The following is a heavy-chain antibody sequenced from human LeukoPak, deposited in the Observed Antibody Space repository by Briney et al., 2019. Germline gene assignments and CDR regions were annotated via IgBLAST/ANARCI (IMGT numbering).Heavy chain of an antibody. CDR2: ISGSGGST. D-gene: IGHD2-2*01. J-gene: IGHJ4*02. V-gene: IGHV3-23*01. CDR1: GFTFSSYG. Sequence: PGGSLRLSCAASGFTFSSYGMSWVRQAPGKGLEGVSAISGSGGSTYYADSVKGRFTISRDNSKNTLYLQMNSLRAEDTAVYYCAKGLGYCSSTSCYGYDYWGQGTLVTVSS. CDR3: AKGLGYCSSTSCYGYDY.